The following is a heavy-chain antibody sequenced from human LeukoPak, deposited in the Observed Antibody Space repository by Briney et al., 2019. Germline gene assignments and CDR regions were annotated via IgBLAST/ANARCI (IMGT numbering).Heavy chain of an antibody. J-gene: IGHJ4*02. CDR1: GFKVRDVW. Sequence: GGSLRLSCGASGFKVRDVWMSWVRQAPGRGLEWLGRIKSKSDGGTTDHVAPVKGRFTISRDDSKNTVSLQMNSLKTEDTAVYYCTTDPRHWGQGTLVTVSS. CDR3: TTDPRH. V-gene: IGHV3-15*01. CDR2: IKSKSDGGTT.